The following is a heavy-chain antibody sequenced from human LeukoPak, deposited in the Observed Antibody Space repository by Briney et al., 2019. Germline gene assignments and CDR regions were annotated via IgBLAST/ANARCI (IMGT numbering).Heavy chain of an antibody. V-gene: IGHV1-2*02. CDR1: GYTFTGYY. Sequence: ASVKVSCKASGYTFTGYYMHWVRQAPGQGLEWMGWINPNSGGANYAQKFQGRVTMTRDTSISTAYMELTSLRSEDTAVYYCAREEGYSYGTGLSYWGQGTLVTVSS. CDR2: INPNSGGA. J-gene: IGHJ4*02. D-gene: IGHD5-18*01. CDR3: AREEGYSYGTGLSY.